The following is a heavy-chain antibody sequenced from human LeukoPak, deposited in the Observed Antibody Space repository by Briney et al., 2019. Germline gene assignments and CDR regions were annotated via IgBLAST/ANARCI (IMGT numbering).Heavy chain of an antibody. Sequence: SETLSLTCTVSGGSISSSSYYWGWTRQPPGKGLEWIGSIYYSGSTYYNPSLKSRVTISVDTSKNQFSLKLSSVTAADTAVYYCARHHTSGYCSSTSCYGYYYYGMDVWGQGTTVTVSS. D-gene: IGHD2-2*01. V-gene: IGHV4-39*01. CDR2: IYYSGST. J-gene: IGHJ6*02. CDR1: GGSISSSSYY. CDR3: ARHHTSGYCSSTSCYGYYYYGMDV.